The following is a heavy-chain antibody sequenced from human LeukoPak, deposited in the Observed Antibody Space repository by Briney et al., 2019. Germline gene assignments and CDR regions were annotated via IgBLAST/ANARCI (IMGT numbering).Heavy chain of an antibody. D-gene: IGHD3-22*01. Sequence: PGGSLRLSCAASGFTFSSYGVHWIRQAPGKGLEWVAFIRFDGSNKYYADSVKGRFTISRDNSKNTLYLQMNSLRAEDTAVFYCTKDRGQYYDGSGYSDYWGQGTLVSVSS. V-gene: IGHV3-30*02. CDR2: IRFDGSNK. CDR1: GFTFSSYG. CDR3: TKDRGQYYDGSGYSDY. J-gene: IGHJ4*02.